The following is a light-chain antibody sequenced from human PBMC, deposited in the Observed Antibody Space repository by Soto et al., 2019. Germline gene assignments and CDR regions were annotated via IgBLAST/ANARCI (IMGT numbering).Light chain of an antibody. CDR3: CSYAGSSAYA. Sequence: QPALTQPASVSGSHGQSITISCTETSSDVGSYNLVSWYQQHPGKAPKLMIYEVSKRPSGVSNRFSGSKSGNTASLTISGLQAEDEADYYCCSYAGSSAYAFGTGTKVTVL. V-gene: IGLV2-23*02. J-gene: IGLJ1*01. CDR1: SSDVGSYNL. CDR2: EVS.